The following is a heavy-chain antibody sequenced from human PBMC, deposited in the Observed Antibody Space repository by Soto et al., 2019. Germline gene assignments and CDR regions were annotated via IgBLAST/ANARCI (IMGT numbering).Heavy chain of an antibody. CDR2: IIPIFGTA. Sequence: QVQLVQSGAEVKKPGSSVKVSCKASGGTFSSYAISWVRQAPGQGLEWMGGIIPIFGTANYAQKFQGRVTITADKSTSTAYMEQKSQRSEDTSVYYCARSYSYDSSGRRDAFDTWGQGTMVTVSS. D-gene: IGHD3-22*01. V-gene: IGHV1-69*06. J-gene: IGHJ3*02. CDR3: ARSYSYDSSGRRDAFDT. CDR1: GGTFSSYA.